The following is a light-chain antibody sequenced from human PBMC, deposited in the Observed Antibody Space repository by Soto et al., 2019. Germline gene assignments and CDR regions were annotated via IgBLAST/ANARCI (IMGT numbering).Light chain of an antibody. CDR1: SSNIGAAYY. CDR3: QSYDTSLSGSV. J-gene: IGLJ3*02. V-gene: IGLV1-40*01. Sequence: QSVLTQPPSVSGAPGQRVTISCTGSSSNIGAAYYVHWYQQLPGTAPKLLIYGNSKRPSGVPDRFSGSKYGTSASLAITGLQAEDEAAYFSQSYDTSLSGSVFGGGTKLTVL. CDR2: GNS.